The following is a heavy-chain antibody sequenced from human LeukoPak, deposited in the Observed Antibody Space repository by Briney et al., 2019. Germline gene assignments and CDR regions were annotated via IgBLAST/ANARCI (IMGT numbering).Heavy chain of an antibody. CDR1: GGTFSSYA. J-gene: IGHJ6*02. Sequence: GSSVKVSCKASGGTFSSYAISWVRQAPGQGLEWMGRIIPILGIANYAQKLQGRVTITADKSTSTACMELSSLRSEDTAVYYCASDRDGYRGYYYYGMDVWGQGTTVTVSS. V-gene: IGHV1-69*04. CDR2: IIPILGIA. D-gene: IGHD5-12*01. CDR3: ASDRDGYRGYYYYGMDV.